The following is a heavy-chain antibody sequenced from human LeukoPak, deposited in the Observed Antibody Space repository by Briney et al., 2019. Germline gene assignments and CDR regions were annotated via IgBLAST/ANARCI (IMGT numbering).Heavy chain of an antibody. CDR2: INHSGST. CDR1: GGSFSGYY. V-gene: IGHV4-34*01. Sequence: PSETLSFTCAVYGGSFSGYYWSWIRQPPGKGLEWIGEINHSGSTNYNPSLKSRVTISVDTSKNQFSLKLSSVTAADTAVYYCARVGVPLDVWGQGTTVTVSS. CDR3: ARVGVPLDV. J-gene: IGHJ6*02. D-gene: IGHD4/OR15-4a*01.